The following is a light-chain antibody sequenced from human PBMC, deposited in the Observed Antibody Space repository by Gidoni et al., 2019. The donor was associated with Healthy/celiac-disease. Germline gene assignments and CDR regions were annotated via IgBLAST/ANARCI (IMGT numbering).Light chain of an antibody. CDR1: QSVRSSY. J-gene: IGKJ2*01. CDR2: GAS. V-gene: IGKV3-20*01. CDR3: QPYGSSPQT. Sequence: EIVLTQSPGTLSLSPGERATRSCRASQSVRSSYLAWYQQKPGQAPRLLIYGASSRATGLPDRFSASGSGTDFTLPISRLEPEVFAVYYCQPYGSSPQTFGQGTKLEIQ.